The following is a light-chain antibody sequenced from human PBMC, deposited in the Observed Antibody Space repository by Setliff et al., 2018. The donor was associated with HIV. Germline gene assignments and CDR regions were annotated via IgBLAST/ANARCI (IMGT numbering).Light chain of an antibody. Sequence: QSVLTQPPSVSEAPRQRVTVSCSGSSSNIGNHGVNWYQQLPGKAPKLLIYYDDLLPSGVSDRFSGSKSGTSASLAISGLQSEDEADYYCAAWDDSVNGFVFGSGTEVTVL. CDR2: YDD. CDR3: AAWDDSVNGFV. J-gene: IGLJ1*01. V-gene: IGLV1-36*01. CDR1: SSNIGNHG.